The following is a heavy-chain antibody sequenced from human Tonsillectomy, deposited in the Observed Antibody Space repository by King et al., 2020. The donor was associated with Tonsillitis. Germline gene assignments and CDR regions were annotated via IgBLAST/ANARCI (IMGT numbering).Heavy chain of an antibody. D-gene: IGHD3-10*01. CDR2: IYYTGST. J-gene: IGHJ2*01. Sequence: QLQESGPRLVRPLQTLTLTCTVSGDSISSDGYYWSWIRQHPEKGLEWIGYIYYTGSTYYNPSLKSRVTISVDTSKNQFSLKMRSMIAADTAVYYCARDSRGSGNYYTWYFDVWGRGTLVGVSS. V-gene: IGHV4-31*03. CDR1: GDSISSDGYY. CDR3: ARDSRGSGNYYTWYFDV.